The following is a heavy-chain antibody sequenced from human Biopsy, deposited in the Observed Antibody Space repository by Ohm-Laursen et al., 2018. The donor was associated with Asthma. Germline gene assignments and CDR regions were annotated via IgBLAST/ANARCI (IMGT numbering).Heavy chain of an antibody. V-gene: IGHV3-30*04. J-gene: IGHJ6*02. D-gene: IGHD2-21*02. CDR3: ARGGLHYYEYYGMDV. CDR2: ISYDGRNT. CDR1: GFTFDNYT. Sequence: SLRLSCAASGFTFDNYTMHWVRQAPGKGLEWVTIISYDGRNTYYADSVEGRFTISRDNSKNTLFLQMSSLRPENTAVYYCARGGLHYYEYYGMDVWGQGTTVTVSS.